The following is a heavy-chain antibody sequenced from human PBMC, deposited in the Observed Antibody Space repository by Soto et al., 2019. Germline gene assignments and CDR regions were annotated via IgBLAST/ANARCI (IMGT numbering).Heavy chain of an antibody. CDR2: IKDDGGDE. J-gene: IGHJ4*02. D-gene: IGHD6-19*01. Sequence: EVQLVESGGGLVQPGGSLRLSCAASGFTFSPYWMSWVRQAPGKGLEWVAIIKDDGGDELYLEAVRGRFTISRDNAKKALYLAMASLRYEDTAVYYCAGGSGCRSDNWGQGTLVTVSS. CDR1: GFTFSPYW. CDR3: AGGSGCRSDN. V-gene: IGHV3-7*05.